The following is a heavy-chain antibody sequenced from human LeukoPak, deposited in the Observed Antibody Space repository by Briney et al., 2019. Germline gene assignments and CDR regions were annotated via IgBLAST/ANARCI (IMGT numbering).Heavy chain of an antibody. CDR1: GGSISSYF. CDR3: AREPSTAAGTGRPLDY. Sequence: SETLSLTCTVSGGSISSYFWSWIRQPAGKGLEWIGRMYTSGSTNCNPSLKSRVIMSVDTPKNQFSLNLSSVTAADTAVYYCAREPSTAAGTGRPLDYWGQGTLVTVSS. V-gene: IGHV4-4*07. D-gene: IGHD6-13*01. J-gene: IGHJ4*02. CDR2: MYTSGST.